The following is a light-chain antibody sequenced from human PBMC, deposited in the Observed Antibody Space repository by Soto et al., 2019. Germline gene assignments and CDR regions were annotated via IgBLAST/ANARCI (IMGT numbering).Light chain of an antibody. CDR1: SSDVGSYNY. CDR3: ISYTGSDTSYV. V-gene: IGLV2-14*01. J-gene: IGLJ1*01. Sequence: QSALTQPASVSGSPGQSITISCTGTSSDVGSYNYVAWYQQFPGKTPKLMIYEVRNRPSGVSSRFSGSKSGNTASLTISGPQAEDEADYYGISYTGSDTSYVFVTGTKLTVL. CDR2: EVR.